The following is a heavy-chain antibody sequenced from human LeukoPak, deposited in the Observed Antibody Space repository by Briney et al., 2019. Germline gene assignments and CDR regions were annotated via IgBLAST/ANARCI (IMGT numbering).Heavy chain of an antibody. D-gene: IGHD6-19*01. CDR2: IRYDGSNK. V-gene: IGHV3-30*02. J-gene: IGHJ4*02. Sequence: PGESLRLSCAASGFTFSGSGMHWVRQAPGKGLEWVAFIRYDGSNKYYADSVKGRFTISRDNSKNTLYLQMNSLRAEDTAVYYCAKVVAVGIDYWGQGTLVTVSS. CDR1: GFTFSGSG. CDR3: AKVVAVGIDY.